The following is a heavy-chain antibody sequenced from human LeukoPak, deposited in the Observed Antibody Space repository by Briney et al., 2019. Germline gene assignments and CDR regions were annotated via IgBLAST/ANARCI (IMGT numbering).Heavy chain of an antibody. V-gene: IGHV1-2*06. Sequence: ASVEVSCKAAGYTFTGYYMFWVRQAPGQGLEWMGRINPNSGGTNYAQKFQGRVTMTRDTSISTAYMELSRLRSDDTAVYYCARGYCSGGSYYSVEIWFHPWGQGTLVTVSS. CDR2: INPNSGGT. CDR1: GYTFTGYY. J-gene: IGHJ5*02. D-gene: IGHD2-15*01. CDR3: ARGYCSGGSYYSVEIWFHP.